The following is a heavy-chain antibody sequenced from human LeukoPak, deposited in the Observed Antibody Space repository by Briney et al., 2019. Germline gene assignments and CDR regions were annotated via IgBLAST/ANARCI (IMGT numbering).Heavy chain of an antibody. Sequence: PGGSLRLSWAASGFTFSSYSMNWVRQAPGKGLEWVSSISSSSSYIYYADSVKGRFTISRDNAKNSLYLQMNSLRAEDTAVYYCASVSGRKGPEYYWGQGTLVTVSS. CDR3: ASVSGRKGPEYY. V-gene: IGHV3-21*01. CDR1: GFTFSSYS. D-gene: IGHD5-12*01. J-gene: IGHJ4*02. CDR2: ISSSSSYI.